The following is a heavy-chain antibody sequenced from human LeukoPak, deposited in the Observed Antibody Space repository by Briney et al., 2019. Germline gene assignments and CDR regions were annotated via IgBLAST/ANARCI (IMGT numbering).Heavy chain of an antibody. V-gene: IGHV3-15*01. CDR3: TTETQYYYDSSGYSKN. CDR2: IKSKTDGGTT. D-gene: IGHD3-22*01. Sequence: PGGSLRLSCAASGFTFSNAWMSWVRQAPGKGLEWVVRIKSKTDGGTTDYAAPVKGRLTISRDDTTNTLYLQMNSLKTEDTAVYYCTTETQYYYDSSGYSKNWGQGTLVTVSS. CDR1: GFTFSNAW. J-gene: IGHJ4*02.